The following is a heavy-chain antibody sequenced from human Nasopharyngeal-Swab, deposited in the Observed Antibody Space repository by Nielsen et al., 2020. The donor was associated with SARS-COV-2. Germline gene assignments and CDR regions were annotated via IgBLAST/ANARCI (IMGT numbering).Heavy chain of an antibody. CDR2: IDWDDDK. Sequence: SGPTLVKPTQTLTLTCTFSGFSLSTSGMCVSWIRQPPGKALEWLARIDWDDDKYYSTSLKTRLTISKDTSKNQVVLTMTNMDPVGTATYYCARTSYYGGNSGFDYWGQGTLVTVSS. CDR3: ARTSYYGGNSGFDY. D-gene: IGHD4-23*01. J-gene: IGHJ4*02. V-gene: IGHV2-70*11. CDR1: GFSLSTSGMC.